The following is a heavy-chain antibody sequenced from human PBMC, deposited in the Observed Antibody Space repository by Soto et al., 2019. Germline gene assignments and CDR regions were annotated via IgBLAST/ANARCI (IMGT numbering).Heavy chain of an antibody. CDR3: AAGVTYDWNFDI. J-gene: IGHJ3*02. Sequence: ASVKVSCKASGYTFASYGISWVRQARGQRLEWIGWIVVGSGNTNYAQKFQERVSITRDMSTRTAYMELSSLRSEDTAVYYCAAGVTYDWNFDIWGQGTMVTVAS. V-gene: IGHV1-58*02. CDR1: GYTFASYG. D-gene: IGHD1-1*01. CDR2: IVVGSGNT.